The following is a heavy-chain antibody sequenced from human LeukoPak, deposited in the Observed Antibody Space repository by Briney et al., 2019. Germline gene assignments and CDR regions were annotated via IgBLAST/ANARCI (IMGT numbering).Heavy chain of an antibody. Sequence: GGSLRLSCAASGFTFRNYGFHWVRQAPGKGLEWVAVIWYDGSKSYYADSVQGRFTLSRDNSRNTVYLQVNSLRADDTAVYYCARDVDTSGHYRFDPWGQGTLVTVSS. CDR1: GFTFRNYG. CDR2: IWYDGSKS. J-gene: IGHJ5*02. V-gene: IGHV3-33*01. CDR3: ARDVDTSGHYRFDP. D-gene: IGHD3-22*01.